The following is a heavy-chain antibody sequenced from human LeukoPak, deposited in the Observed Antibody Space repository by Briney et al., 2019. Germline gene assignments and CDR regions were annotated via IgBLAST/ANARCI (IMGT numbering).Heavy chain of an antibody. CDR1: GFTFSSYV. Sequence: GGSLRLSCAASGFTFSSYVMSWDRQAPGKGLEWVSVISGIGGGTYYADSVQGRCTISRDNSKNTLYLQMNRLRGEDTDVYYCAKALRIAGGTPGYFDYWGQGNLVTVSS. J-gene: IGHJ4*02. CDR2: ISGIGGGT. CDR3: AKALRIAGGTPGYFDY. D-gene: IGHD1-26*01. V-gene: IGHV3-23*01.